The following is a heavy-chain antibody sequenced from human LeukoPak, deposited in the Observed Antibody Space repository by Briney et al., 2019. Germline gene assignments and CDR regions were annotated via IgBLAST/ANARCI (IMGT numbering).Heavy chain of an antibody. CDR2: IYYSGST. J-gene: IGHJ4*02. V-gene: IGHV4-59*08. CDR1: GGSISSYY. D-gene: IGHD1-26*01. CDR3: ARHSGSYSIDY. Sequence: SETLSLTCTVSGGSISSYYWSWIRQPPGPGREWIGYIYYSGSTNYNPSLKSRVTISVDTSKNQFSLKLSSVTAADAAVYYCARHSGSYSIDYWGQGTLVTVSS.